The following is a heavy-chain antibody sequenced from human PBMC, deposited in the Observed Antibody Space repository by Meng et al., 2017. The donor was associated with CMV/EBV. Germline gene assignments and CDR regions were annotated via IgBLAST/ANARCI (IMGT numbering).Heavy chain of an antibody. Sequence: GGSLRLSCAASGFTFSSYDMHWVRQATGKGLEWVSAIGTAGDTYYPGSVKGRFTISRENAKNSLYLQMNSLRAEDTAVYYCARDCSSTSCYYLGGMDVWGQGTTVTVSS. CDR1: GFTFSSYD. CDR2: IGTAGDT. V-gene: IGHV3-13*01. D-gene: IGHD2-2*01. CDR3: ARDCSSTSCYYLGGMDV. J-gene: IGHJ6*02.